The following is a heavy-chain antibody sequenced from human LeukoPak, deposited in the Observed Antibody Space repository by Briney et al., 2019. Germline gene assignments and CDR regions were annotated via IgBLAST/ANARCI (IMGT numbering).Heavy chain of an antibody. CDR3: SKESEGWFDP. J-gene: IGHJ5*02. D-gene: IGHD3-10*01. CDR1: GYTSTSYY. Sequence: ASVKVSCKASGYTSTSYYIHWVRQAPGQGLEWMGIINPSGGSTGYAQKFQGRVTMTRDTSTSTVYMELSSLRSDDTAVYYCSKESEGWFDPWGQGTLVTVSS. V-gene: IGHV1-46*03. CDR2: INPSGGST.